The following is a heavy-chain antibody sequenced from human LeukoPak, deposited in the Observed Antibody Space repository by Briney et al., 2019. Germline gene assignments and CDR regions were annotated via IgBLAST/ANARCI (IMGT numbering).Heavy chain of an antibody. Sequence: GGSLRLSCAASGFPFSSHGMSWVRQAPGKGPEWVSSISSGSDYTFYADSVRGRFTVFRDNSKNTMYLQMNSLRVGDTAVYYCAKIGVIGHWYYDLWGRGTLVTVSS. D-gene: IGHD3/OR15-3a*01. CDR3: AKIGVIGHWYYDL. J-gene: IGHJ2*01. CDR1: GFPFSSHG. CDR2: ISSGSDYT. V-gene: IGHV3-23*01.